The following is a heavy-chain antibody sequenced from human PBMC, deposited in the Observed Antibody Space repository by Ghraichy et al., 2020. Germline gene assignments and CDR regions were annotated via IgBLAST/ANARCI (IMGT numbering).Heavy chain of an antibody. J-gene: IGHJ4*02. V-gene: IGHV3-48*01. CDR3: ARAGVDSSAWTT. D-gene: IGHD6-19*01. CDR2: ISSSSGRTI. Sequence: ESLYISCAASGFDFLVYSMNWVRQAPGKGLEWVSYISSSSGRTIDYAESVKGRFTIARDNARNSVFLQMSSLRVEDTGVYYCARAGVDSSAWTTWGQGTLGTVSS. CDR1: GFDFLVYS.